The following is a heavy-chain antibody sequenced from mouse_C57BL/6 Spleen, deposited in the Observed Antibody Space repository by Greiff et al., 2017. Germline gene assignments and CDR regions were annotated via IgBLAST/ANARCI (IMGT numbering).Heavy chain of an antibody. Sequence: VQLQQPGAELVRPGTSVKLSCKASGYTFTSYWMHWVKQRPGQGLEWIGVFDPSDSYTNYNQKFKGKATLTVDTSSSTAYMQLSSLTSEDSAVYYCARNLITTVVDAFAYWGQGTLVTVAA. CDR2: FDPSDSYT. D-gene: IGHD1-1*01. CDR1: GYTFTSYW. V-gene: IGHV1-59*01. J-gene: IGHJ3*01. CDR3: ARNLITTVVDAFAY.